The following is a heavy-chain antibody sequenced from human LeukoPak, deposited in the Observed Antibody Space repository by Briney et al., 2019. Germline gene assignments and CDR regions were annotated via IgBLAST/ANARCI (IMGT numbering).Heavy chain of an antibody. D-gene: IGHD3-10*01. V-gene: IGHV4-39*01. Sequence: TSETLSLTCTVSGGSISSSSYYWGWIRQPPGKGLEWIGTIYYSGSTYYNPSLKSRVTITVDTSKNQFSLKLRSVTAADTAVYYCARGRGEGRGISMIRGVRAPSYNWFDPWGHGTLVTVSS. CDR1: GGSISSSSYY. CDR3: ARGRGEGRGISMIRGVRAPSYNWFDP. J-gene: IGHJ5*02. CDR2: IYYSGST.